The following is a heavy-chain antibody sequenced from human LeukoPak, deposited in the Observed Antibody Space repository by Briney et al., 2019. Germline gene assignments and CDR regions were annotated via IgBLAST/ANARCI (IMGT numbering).Heavy chain of an antibody. V-gene: IGHV3-23*01. CDR2: ISGSGGST. D-gene: IGHD2-15*01. CDR3: AKDKLAYCSGGSCYYFDY. J-gene: IGHJ4*02. Sequence: GGSLRLSCAASGFTFSSYAMSWVRQAPGKGLEWVSAISGSGGSTYYADSVKGRFTISRDNSKNTLYLQMNSLRAEDTAVYYCAKDKLAYCSGGSCYYFDYWGQGTLVTVSS. CDR1: GFTFSSYA.